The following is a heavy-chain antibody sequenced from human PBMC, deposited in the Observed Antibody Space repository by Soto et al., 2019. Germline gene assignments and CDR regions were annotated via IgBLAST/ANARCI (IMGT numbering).Heavy chain of an antibody. Sequence: SETLSLTCTVSGASISSGAYYWGWIRQHPGKGLEWIGYIYYSGSTYYNPSLKSRVTISLDMSKNQFSLKLSSVTAADTAVYYCARDRGQFAMEVWGEGTTVTVS. CDR1: GASISSGAYY. CDR2: IYYSGST. J-gene: IGHJ6*02. V-gene: IGHV4-31*03. CDR3: ARDRGQFAMEV.